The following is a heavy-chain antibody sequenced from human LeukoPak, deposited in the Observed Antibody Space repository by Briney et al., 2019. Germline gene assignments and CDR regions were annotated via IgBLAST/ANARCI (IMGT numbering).Heavy chain of an antibody. Sequence: SETLSLTCAVSGGSISSYYWSWIRQPPGKGLEWIGYIYYSGSTNYNPSLKSRVTISVDTSKNQFSLKLSSVTAADTAVYFCARGPYSYDSSGAFDIWGQGTMVTVSS. J-gene: IGHJ3*02. V-gene: IGHV4-59*08. D-gene: IGHD3-22*01. CDR2: IYYSGST. CDR1: GGSISSYY. CDR3: ARGPYSYDSSGAFDI.